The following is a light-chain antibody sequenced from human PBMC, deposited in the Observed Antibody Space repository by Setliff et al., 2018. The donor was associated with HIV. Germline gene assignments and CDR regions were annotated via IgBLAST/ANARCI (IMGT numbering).Light chain of an antibody. J-gene: IGLJ1*01. CDR1: SSDVGNYNR. Sequence: QSALTQPPSVSGSPGQSVTISCTGTSSDVGNYNRVSWYQQPPGAAPKLIIYEVSNRPSGVPDRFSGSKSGNTASLTISGLQAEDEALYFCSSYTSIITFVFGTGTKVTV. CDR3: SSYTSIITFV. CDR2: EVS. V-gene: IGLV2-18*02.